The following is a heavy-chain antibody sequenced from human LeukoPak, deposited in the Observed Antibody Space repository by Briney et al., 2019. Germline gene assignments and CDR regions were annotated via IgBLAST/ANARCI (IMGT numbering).Heavy chain of an antibody. CDR3: AKVMWGRRVEAFDV. V-gene: IGHV3-23*01. Sequence: GGSLRLSCAASGFTFSNYAMTWVRQAPGEGLGWVSGISISGEGTYYADAVKGRFTISRDNSKNTLSLQMHSLRSDNMAVYYCAKVMWGRRVEAFDVWGQGTMVTVSS. CDR2: ISISGEGT. CDR1: GFTFSNYA. D-gene: IGHD7-27*01. J-gene: IGHJ3*01.